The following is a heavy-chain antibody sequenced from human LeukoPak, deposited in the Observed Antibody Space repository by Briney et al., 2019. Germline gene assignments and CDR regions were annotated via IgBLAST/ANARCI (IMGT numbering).Heavy chain of an antibody. CDR1: GYSISSGYY. CDR3: VCRGYSGYDPIDY. V-gene: IGHV4-38-2*01. CDR2: IYHRGST. Sequence: PSETLSLTCAVSGYSISSGYYWGWIRQPPGKGLEWIGSIYHRGSTYYNPSLKSRVIISVDTSKNQFSLKLSSVTAADTAVYYCVCRGYSGYDPIDYWGQGTLVTVSS. J-gene: IGHJ4*02. D-gene: IGHD5-12*01.